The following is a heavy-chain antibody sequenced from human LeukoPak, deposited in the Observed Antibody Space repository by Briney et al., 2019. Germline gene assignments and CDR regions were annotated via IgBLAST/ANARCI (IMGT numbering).Heavy chain of an antibody. CDR3: ASGGGYYRPPAEF. CDR1: GLDFNRYW. J-gene: IGHJ4*02. CDR2: INSDGSST. D-gene: IGHD3-16*01. V-gene: IGHV3-74*01. Sequence: PGGALRLACAASGLDFNRYWMHWVRQAPGKGLVWVSCINSDGSSTRHADSVKGRFTNSRDQVKNMLYLQMNSLTAGDTDVYSCASGGGYYRPPAEFWGQGSLVTVSS.